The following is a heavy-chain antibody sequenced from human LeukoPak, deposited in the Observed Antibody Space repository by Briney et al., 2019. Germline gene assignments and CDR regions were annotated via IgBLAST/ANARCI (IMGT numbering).Heavy chain of an antibody. D-gene: IGHD6-13*01. V-gene: IGHV3-30*04. CDR1: GFTFSSFA. J-gene: IGHJ1*01. Sequence: PGGSLRLSCAASGFTFSSFALHWVRQAPGKGLEWVAVISYDGSNNYYADSVKGRFSVSRDKSKNTLSLQMNSLRAEDTAVYYCAREQLDAEYFQHWGQGTLVTVSS. CDR3: AREQLDAEYFQH. CDR2: ISYDGSNN.